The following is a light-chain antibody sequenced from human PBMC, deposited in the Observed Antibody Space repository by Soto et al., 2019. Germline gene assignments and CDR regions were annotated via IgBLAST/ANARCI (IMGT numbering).Light chain of an antibody. CDR3: QQYGRSPGLFT. CDR2: GAS. V-gene: IGKV3-20*01. J-gene: IGKJ3*01. CDR1: QSVTSSY. Sequence: EIVLTQSPGTLSLSPGERATLSCRASQSVTSSYLAWYQQKPGQAPRLLIYGASSRATGIPDRFSGSGSGIDFTLTISRLEPEDFAVYYCQQYGRSPGLFTFGPGTKVDIK.